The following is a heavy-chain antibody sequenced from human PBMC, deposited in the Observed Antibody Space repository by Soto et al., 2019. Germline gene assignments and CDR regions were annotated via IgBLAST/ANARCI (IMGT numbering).Heavy chain of an antibody. CDR3: ARGRGSGSYYNFGY. CDR2: INAGNGNT. V-gene: IGHV1-3*01. D-gene: IGHD3-10*01. CDR1: GYTFTSYA. J-gene: IGHJ4*02. Sequence: QVQLVQSGAEVKKPGASVKVSCKASGYTFTSYARHWVRQAPGQRLEWMGWINAGNGNTKYSQKFQGRVTITRDTSASTAYMELSSLRSEDTAVYYCARGRGSGSYYNFGYWGQGTLVTVSS.